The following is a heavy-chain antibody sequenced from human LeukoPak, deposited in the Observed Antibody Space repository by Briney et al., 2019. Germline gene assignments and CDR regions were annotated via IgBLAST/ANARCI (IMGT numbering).Heavy chain of an antibody. CDR1: GGTFSSYA. CDR2: IIPIFGTA. CDR3: ARSPCDSSGYYGFRSG. D-gene: IGHD3-22*01. J-gene: IGHJ4*02. V-gene: IGHV1-69*05. Sequence: SVKVSCKASGGTFSSYAISWVRQAPGQGLEWMGGIIPIFGTANYAQKFQGRVTITTDESTSTAYMELSSLRSEDTAVYYCARSPCDSSGYYGFRSGWGQGTLVTVSS.